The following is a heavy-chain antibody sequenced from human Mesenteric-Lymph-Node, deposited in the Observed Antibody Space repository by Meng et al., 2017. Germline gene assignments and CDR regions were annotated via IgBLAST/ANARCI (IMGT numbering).Heavy chain of an antibody. J-gene: IGHJ4*02. CDR3: ARELYSSGWYGES. CDR1: GASISSYT. Sequence: SETLSLTCTVSGASISSYTWSWIRQTAGKGLEWIGRIYTSGNTDCNPSFKSRVTMSVDTSKNQFSLKLRSVTAADTAVYYCARELYSSGWYGESWGQGTLVTVSS. V-gene: IGHV4-4*07. CDR2: IYTSGNT. D-gene: IGHD6-19*01.